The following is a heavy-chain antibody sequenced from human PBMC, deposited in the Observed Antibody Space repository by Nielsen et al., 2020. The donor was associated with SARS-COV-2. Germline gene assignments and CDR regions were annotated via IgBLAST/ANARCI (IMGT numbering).Heavy chain of an antibody. J-gene: IGHJ4*02. CDR2: ISGSGGST. D-gene: IGHD6-13*01. V-gene: IGHV3-23*01. CDR1: GSTFSSYA. CDR3: AKGRIAAAAKAPVDY. Sequence: GESLKISCAASGSTFSSYAMSWVRQAPGKGLEWVSAISGSGGSTYYADSVKGRFTISRDNSKNTLYLQMNSLRAEDTAVYYCAKGRIAAAAKAPVDYWGQGTLVTVSS.